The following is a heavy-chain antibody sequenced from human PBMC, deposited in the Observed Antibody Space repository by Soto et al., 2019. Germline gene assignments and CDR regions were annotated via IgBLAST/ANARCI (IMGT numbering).Heavy chain of an antibody. CDR3: ARDREAGYHLYYGMDV. CDR2: IYTSASI. D-gene: IGHD1-1*01. V-gene: IGHV4-4*07. J-gene: IGHJ6*02. CDR1: VADINTYS. Sequence: PSETLCVTCSFSVADINTYSWTWIRQPAGKGLEWIGRIYTSASINYNPSLRGRVTLSVDTSTNQVSLKLASVTAADTAVYYCARDREAGYHLYYGMDVWGQGTTVTVSS.